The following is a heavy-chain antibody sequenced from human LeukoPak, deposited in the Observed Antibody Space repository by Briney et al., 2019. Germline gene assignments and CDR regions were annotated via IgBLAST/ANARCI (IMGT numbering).Heavy chain of an antibody. V-gene: IGHV3-48*03. CDR1: GFTFSSYE. D-gene: IGHD1-26*01. CDR3: ARDRGGSYSAIDY. CDR2: ISSSAANI. Sequence: GGSPRLSCAAAGFTFSSYEMNWFRQAPGKGLEWLSYISSSAANIKYADSVKGRFTISRDNAKNSLYLQMNSLRAEDTAVYYCARDRGGSYSAIDYWGQGTLVTVSS. J-gene: IGHJ4*02.